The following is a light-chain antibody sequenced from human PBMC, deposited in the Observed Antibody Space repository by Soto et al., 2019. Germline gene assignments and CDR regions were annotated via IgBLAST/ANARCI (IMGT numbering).Light chain of an antibody. J-gene: IGKJ5*01. CDR3: QQYNNWPLT. V-gene: IGKV3-15*01. Sequence: EIVMTQSPSTLSVSPGERATLSCRASQSVSSNLAWYQQKPGQAPRLLIYGASTRATGIPARFSGSGSGTEFTLTISSLQSEDFAVYYCQQYNNWPLTFGQGTRLKI. CDR2: GAS. CDR1: QSVSSN.